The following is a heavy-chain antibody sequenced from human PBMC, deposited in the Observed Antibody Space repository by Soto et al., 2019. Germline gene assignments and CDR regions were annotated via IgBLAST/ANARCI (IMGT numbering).Heavy chain of an antibody. CDR3: ARCPYSYGFLDFLDY. J-gene: IGHJ4*02. D-gene: IGHD5-18*01. Sequence: ASVKVSCTASGYTFTYYHVHWVRQAPGQGLEWMGIINPNGGDTTYAQKFQGRVTMSRDTSTSTVYMEVSDLRSEDTALYYCARCPYSYGFLDFLDYWGQGTWVTVSS. CDR1: GYTFTYYH. V-gene: IGHV1-46*01. CDR2: INPNGGDT.